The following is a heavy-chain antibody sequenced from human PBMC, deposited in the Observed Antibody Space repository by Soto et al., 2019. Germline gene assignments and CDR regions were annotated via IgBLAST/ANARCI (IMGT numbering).Heavy chain of an antibody. V-gene: IGHV1-2*02. CDR1: GYTFTGYF. CDR2: INPNSGGT. Sequence: QVQLVQSGADVKKPGASVKVSCKASGYTFTGYFMHWVRQAPGQGLEWMGWINPNSGGTKYAQKLQGRVTMTTDTSTSTAYMELRSLRSDDTAVYYCARDPGYFWSGYYYYYGMDVWGQGTTVTVSS. J-gene: IGHJ6*02. D-gene: IGHD3-3*01. CDR3: ARDPGYFWSGYYYYYGMDV.